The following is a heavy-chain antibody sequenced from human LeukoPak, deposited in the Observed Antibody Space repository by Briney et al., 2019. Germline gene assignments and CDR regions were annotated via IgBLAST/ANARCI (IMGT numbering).Heavy chain of an antibody. D-gene: IGHD2-2*01. J-gene: IGHJ4*02. V-gene: IGHV1-69*04. Sequence: ASVKVSCKASGGTFSSYAISWVRRAPGQGLEWMGRIIPILGIANYAQKFQGRVTITADKSTSTAYMELSSLRSEDTAVYYCAREVVPAAIPPHPYYFDYWGQGTLVTVSS. CDR2: IIPILGIA. CDR1: GGTFSSYA. CDR3: AREVVPAAIPPHPYYFDY.